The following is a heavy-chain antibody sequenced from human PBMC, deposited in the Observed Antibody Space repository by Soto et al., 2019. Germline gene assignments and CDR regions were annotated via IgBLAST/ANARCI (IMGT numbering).Heavy chain of an antibody. Sequence: SETLSLTCTVSGGSISSSSYYWGWIRQPPGKGLEWIGSIYYSGSTYYNPSLKSRVTISVDTSKNQFSLKLSSMTAADTAVYYCARLDIVATTYYFAYWGQGTLVTVSS. D-gene: IGHD5-12*01. V-gene: IGHV4-39*01. J-gene: IGHJ4*02. CDR2: IYYSGST. CDR1: GGSISSSSYY. CDR3: ARLDIVATTYYFAY.